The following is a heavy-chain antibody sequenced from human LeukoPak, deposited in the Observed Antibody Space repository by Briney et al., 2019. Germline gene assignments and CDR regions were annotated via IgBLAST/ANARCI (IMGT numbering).Heavy chain of an antibody. V-gene: IGHV4-59*01. CDR3: ARGVYIAAAQYGY. CDR2: IYYSGTT. Sequence: PSQTLSLTCTVPGGSLSSYYWSWIPQPPGKGLEWIGYIYYSGTTNYNPSLKSRVTISVDTSKNQFSLKLSSVTAADTAVYYCARGVYIAAAQYGYWGQGTLVTVSS. D-gene: IGHD6-13*01. CDR1: GGSLSSYY. J-gene: IGHJ4*02.